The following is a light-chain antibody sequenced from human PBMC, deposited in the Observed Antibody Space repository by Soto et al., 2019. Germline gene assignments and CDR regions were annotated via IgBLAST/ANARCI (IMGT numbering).Light chain of an antibody. CDR3: CSSTSSSPYV. CDR2: DVS. Sequence: QSALTRPASVSGSPGQSITISCTGTGSDVGRYNYVSWYQQYPGKAPKLTIYDVSNRPLGVSNRFSGSKSGNTASLTISGLQAEDEADYYCCSSTSSSPYVFGTGTKVTVL. CDR1: GSDVGRYNY. V-gene: IGLV2-14*01. J-gene: IGLJ1*01.